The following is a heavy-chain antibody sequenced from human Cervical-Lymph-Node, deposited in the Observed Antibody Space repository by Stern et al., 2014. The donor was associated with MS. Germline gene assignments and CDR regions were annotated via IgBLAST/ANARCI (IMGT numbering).Heavy chain of an antibody. Sequence: VKVVESGGGVVQPGRSLRISCAASGLTFSSYGMNWVRQAPGKGLEWVAVIWYDGSKKYYADSVKGRFTISRDNSKNTLYLQMNSLRAEDTAVYYCARSSSPSPYYYYGMDVWGQGTTVTVSS. J-gene: IGHJ6*02. V-gene: IGHV3-33*01. CDR3: ARSSSPSPYYYYGMDV. CDR1: GLTFSSYG. D-gene: IGHD6-13*01. CDR2: IWYDGSKK.